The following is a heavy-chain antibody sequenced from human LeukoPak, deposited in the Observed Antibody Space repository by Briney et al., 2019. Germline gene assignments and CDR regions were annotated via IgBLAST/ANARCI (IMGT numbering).Heavy chain of an antibody. V-gene: IGHV4-39*07. CDR1: NGSISNSRYY. CDR2: INHSGST. D-gene: IGHD6-13*01. J-gene: IGHJ5*02. Sequence: SETLSLTCTVSNGSISNSRYYWAWIRQPPGKGLEWIGEINHSGSTNYNPSLKSRVTISIDTSKNQFSLKLSSVTAADTAVYYCAREANIAAAIVWFDPWGQGTLVTVPS. CDR3: AREANIAAAIVWFDP.